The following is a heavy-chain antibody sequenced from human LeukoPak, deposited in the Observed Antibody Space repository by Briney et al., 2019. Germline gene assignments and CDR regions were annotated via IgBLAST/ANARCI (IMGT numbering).Heavy chain of an antibody. CDR3: ARGEGYYDSSGEGYFDY. CDR2: IIPIFGTA. CDR1: GYTFTDYY. D-gene: IGHD3-22*01. Sequence: SVKVSCKASGYTFTDYYILWVRQAPGQGLEWMGGIIPIFGTANYAQKFQGRVTITADESTSTAYMELSSLRSEDTAVYYCARGEGYYDSSGEGYFDYWGQGTLVTVSS. V-gene: IGHV1-69*13. J-gene: IGHJ4*02.